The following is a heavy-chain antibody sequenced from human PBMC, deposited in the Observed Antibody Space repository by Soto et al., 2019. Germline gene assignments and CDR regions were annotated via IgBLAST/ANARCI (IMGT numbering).Heavy chain of an antibody. CDR2: IYYSGNT. V-gene: IGHV4-31*03. Sequence: LSLTCTVSGGSISSGGYYWSWIRQHPGKGLEWIGYIYYSGNTYYNPSLKSRVIISLDTSKNQFSLKLSSVTAADSAVYYCARSYYQYFYMDVWGKGTTVTVSS. CDR3: ARSYYQYFYMDV. J-gene: IGHJ6*03. CDR1: GGSISSGGYY.